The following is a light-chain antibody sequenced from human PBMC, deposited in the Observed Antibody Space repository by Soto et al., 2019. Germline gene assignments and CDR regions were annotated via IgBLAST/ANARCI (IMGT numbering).Light chain of an antibody. V-gene: IGKV3-20*01. CDR3: QQYGYSPHT. Sequence: EIVLTQSPGTLSLSPGERATLSCRASQSVSSSHLAWYQQKPGQAPRLLIYGASSRATGIPDRFSGSGSGTDFALTISRLEPEDFAVYHCQQYGYSPHTFGGGTKVEIK. CDR2: GAS. J-gene: IGKJ4*01. CDR1: QSVSSSH.